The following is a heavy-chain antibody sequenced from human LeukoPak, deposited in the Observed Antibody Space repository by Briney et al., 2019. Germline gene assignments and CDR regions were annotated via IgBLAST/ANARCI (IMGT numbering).Heavy chain of an antibody. CDR2: TNPNSGGT. Sequence: ASVKVSCKASGYTFTGYYMHWVRQAPGQGLEWMGWTNPNSGGTNYAQKFQGRVTITRDTSISTAYMELSRLRSDDTAVYYCARDLDQYQLLFLDYWGQGTLVTVSP. CDR3: ARDLDQYQLLFLDY. CDR1: GYTFTGYY. V-gene: IGHV1-2*02. J-gene: IGHJ4*02. D-gene: IGHD2-2*01.